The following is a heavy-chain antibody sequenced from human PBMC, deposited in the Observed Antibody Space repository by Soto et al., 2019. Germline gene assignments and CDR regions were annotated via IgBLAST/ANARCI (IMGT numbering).Heavy chain of an antibody. Sequence: SETLSLTCAFSVGSITNTDWWTWVRQPPGMGLEWVGDISLSGNTNYNPSLEGRAAISLDKSRNQFSLILNSVTAADTAVYYCASRGSSGTFWGQGTLVIVS. J-gene: IGHJ4*02. V-gene: IGHV4-4*02. CDR3: ASRGSSGTF. CDR1: VGSITNTDW. D-gene: IGHD3-22*01. CDR2: ISLSGNT.